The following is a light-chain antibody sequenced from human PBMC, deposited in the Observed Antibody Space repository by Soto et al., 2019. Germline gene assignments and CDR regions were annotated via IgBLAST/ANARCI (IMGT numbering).Light chain of an antibody. V-gene: IGLV2-14*01. CDR3: CSYTVSGTYV. CDR1: SSDVGGYNY. J-gene: IGLJ1*01. Sequence: QSSLTPPASLSGAPGQSITISFTGTSSDVGGYNYVSWYQQHPGKAPKLMIYAVSNLPSGVSNRFSGSKSGNTATLTISGLQAEDEADYYCCSYTVSGTYVFGTGTKVTVL. CDR2: AVS.